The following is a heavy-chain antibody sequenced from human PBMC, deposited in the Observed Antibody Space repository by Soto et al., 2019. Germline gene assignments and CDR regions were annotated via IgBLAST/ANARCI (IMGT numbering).Heavy chain of an antibody. J-gene: IGHJ6*02. CDR2: INWNSGNI. Sequence: EEQLVESGGGLVQPGRSLRLSCAASGFTFDDYAMHWVRQAPGKGLEWVSGINWNSGNIGYADSVQGRFTISRDNAKSSLYLQMNRLRAEDTDLYYCAKDRGTGSYAANYYYYGMDVWGQGTTVTVSS. V-gene: IGHV3-9*01. CDR3: AKDRGTGSYAANYYYYGMDV. CDR1: GFTFDDYA. D-gene: IGHD3-10*01.